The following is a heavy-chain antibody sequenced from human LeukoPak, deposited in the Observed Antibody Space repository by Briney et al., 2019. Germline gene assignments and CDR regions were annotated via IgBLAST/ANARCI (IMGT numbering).Heavy chain of an antibody. Sequence: GGSLRLSCAASGFTFSNYWMSWVRQAPGKGLEWVANIKQDGSEKYYVDSVKGRFTISRENAKNSLYLQMNGLRAEDTAVYYCASRRNGYNPSDYWGQGTLVIVSS. CDR3: ASRRNGYNPSDY. D-gene: IGHD5-24*01. V-gene: IGHV3-7*01. CDR2: IKQDGSEK. CDR1: GFTFSNYW. J-gene: IGHJ4*02.